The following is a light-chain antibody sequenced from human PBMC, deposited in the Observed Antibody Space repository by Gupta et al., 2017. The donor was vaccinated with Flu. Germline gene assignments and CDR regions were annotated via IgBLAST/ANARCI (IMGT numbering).Light chain of an antibody. CDR2: GAS. CDR3: HQDCNSLST. CDR1: QSISSSY. V-gene: IGKV3-20*01. Sequence: EIGLTQSPGTLSLSPGERATLSCRPSQSISSSYLAWYQQKPCQAPRLLIYGASSRSTGIPDRFSGSGSGTDFTLTISRLEPEDFAVYYCHQDCNSLSTFGQGTKLEIK. J-gene: IGKJ2*01.